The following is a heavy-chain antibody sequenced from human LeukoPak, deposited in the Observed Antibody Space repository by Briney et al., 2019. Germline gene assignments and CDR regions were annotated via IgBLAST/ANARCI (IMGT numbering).Heavy chain of an antibody. Sequence: SETLSLTCTVSGGSISSYYWSWLRQPPGKGLEWIGYIYYSGSTNYNPSLKSRVTISVDTSKNQFSLKLSSVTAADTAVYYCARHQLGSLAYFDYWGQGTLVTVSS. CDR2: IYYSGST. D-gene: IGHD5-18*01. J-gene: IGHJ4*02. CDR1: GGSISSYY. V-gene: IGHV4-59*08. CDR3: ARHQLGSLAYFDY.